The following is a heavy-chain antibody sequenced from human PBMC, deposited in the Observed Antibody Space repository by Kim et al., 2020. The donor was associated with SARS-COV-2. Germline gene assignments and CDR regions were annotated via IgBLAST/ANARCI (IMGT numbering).Heavy chain of an antibody. CDR2: IDYSGGT. CDR3: ARYTEAVVAFDY. Sequence: SETLSLTCNVSGGSISSDYWSWIRQPPGKGPEYVGYIDYSGGTNYNPSLKSRVTMSVDTSKKQFSLNLSSVTAADTAVYYCARYTEAVVAFDYWGQGIPVTVS. D-gene: IGHD2-15*01. CDR1: GGSISSDY. J-gene: IGHJ4*02. V-gene: IGHV4-59*08.